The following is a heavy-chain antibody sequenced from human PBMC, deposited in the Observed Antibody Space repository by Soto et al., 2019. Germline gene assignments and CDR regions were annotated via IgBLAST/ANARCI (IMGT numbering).Heavy chain of an antibody. Sequence: SETLSLTCAVYGESFSGYYWSWIRQPPGKGLEWIGEINHSGSTNYNPSLKSRVTISVDTSKNQFSLKLSSVTAADTVVYYCARGERTTVTIFDYWGQGTLVTVSS. V-gene: IGHV4-34*01. CDR3: ARGERTTVTIFDY. CDR2: INHSGST. J-gene: IGHJ4*02. CDR1: GESFSGYY. D-gene: IGHD4-17*01.